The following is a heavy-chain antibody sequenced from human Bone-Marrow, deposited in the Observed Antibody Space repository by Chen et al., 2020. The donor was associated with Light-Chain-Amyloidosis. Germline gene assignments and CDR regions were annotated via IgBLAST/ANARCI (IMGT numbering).Heavy chain of an antibody. V-gene: IGHV5-51*01. Sequence: EVQLEQSGPEVTKPWESLKSSCKGSGYTFPNYWIGWVRQMPGKGLEWMGVIYPDDSDARYSPSFEGQVTISADKSITTAYLQWRSLKASDTAMYYCARRRDGYNFDYWGQGTLVTVSS. D-gene: IGHD5-12*01. CDR1: GYTFPNYW. J-gene: IGHJ4*02. CDR2: IYPDDSDA. CDR3: ARRRDGYNFDY.